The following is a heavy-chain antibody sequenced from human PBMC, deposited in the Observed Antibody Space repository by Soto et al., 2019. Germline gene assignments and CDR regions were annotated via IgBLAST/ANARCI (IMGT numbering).Heavy chain of an antibody. CDR3: AKGRGYYTKDAMDV. V-gene: IGHV3-23*01. CDR2: ISGGGGST. D-gene: IGHD2-8*01. J-gene: IGHJ6*02. CDR1: GFTFSSYA. Sequence: EVQLLESGGGLVQPGGSLRLSCAASGFTFSSYAMSWVRQAPGKGLEWVSPISGGGGSTYYADSVKGRFTISRDSPKNTLSLQMSSLRAEDTAVYYCAKGRGYYTKDAMDVWGQGTTVTVSS.